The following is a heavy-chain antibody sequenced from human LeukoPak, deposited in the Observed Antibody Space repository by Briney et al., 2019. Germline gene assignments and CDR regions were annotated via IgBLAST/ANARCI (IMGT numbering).Heavy chain of an antibody. CDR1: GFTFSSYS. CDR2: ISSSSSYI. Sequence: GGSLRLSCAASGFTFSSYSMNWVRQAPGKGLEWVSSISSSSSYIYYADSVKGRFTISRDNAKTSLYLQMNSRRAEDTAVYYCATITPTVTTVYFDYWGQGTLVTVSS. J-gene: IGHJ4*02. V-gene: IGHV3-21*01. CDR3: ATITPTVTTVYFDY. D-gene: IGHD4-17*01.